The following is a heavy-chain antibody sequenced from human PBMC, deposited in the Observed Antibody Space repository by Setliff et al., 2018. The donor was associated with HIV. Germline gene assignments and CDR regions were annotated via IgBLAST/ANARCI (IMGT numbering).Heavy chain of an antibody. V-gene: IGHV3-30*14. J-gene: IGHJ3*01. D-gene: IGHD2-21*02. CDR3: ARGQFRLRPDSLDL. Sequence: GSLRLSCAATGFTFSSYVLHWVRQAPGKGLEWVAVMSTGGGIKICADSVKGRFTISRDDSKNTLYLQMNSLRAEDTAVYYCARGQFRLRPDSLDLWGRGTLVTVSS. CDR1: GFTFSSYV. CDR2: MSTGGGIK.